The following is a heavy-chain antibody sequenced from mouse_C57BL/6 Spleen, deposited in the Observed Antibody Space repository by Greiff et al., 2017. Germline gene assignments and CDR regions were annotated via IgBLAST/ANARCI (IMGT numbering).Heavy chain of an antibody. V-gene: IGHV1-81*01. D-gene: IGHD1-1*01. J-gene: IGHJ4*01. CDR3: ARGDYGSSYDYAMDY. CDR2: IYPRSGNT. Sequence: QVQLQQSGAELARPGASVKLSCKASGYTFTSYGISWVKQRTGQGLEWIGEIYPRSGNTYYNEKFKGKATLTADKSSSTAYMELRSLTSQDSAVYFCARGDYGSSYDYAMDYWGQGTSVTVSS. CDR1: GYTFTSYG.